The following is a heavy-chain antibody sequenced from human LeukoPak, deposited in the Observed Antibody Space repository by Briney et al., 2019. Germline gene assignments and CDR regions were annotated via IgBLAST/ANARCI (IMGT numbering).Heavy chain of an antibody. Sequence: SGGSLRLSCAASGFTFSSYSMNWVRQAPGKGLEWVSSISSSSSYIFYADSVKGRFTISRDNAKNSLYLQMNSLRAEDTAVYYCARDLGQYYDTSDNWFDPWGQGTLVTVSS. J-gene: IGHJ5*02. CDR2: ISSSSSYI. CDR3: ARDLGQYYDTSDNWFDP. V-gene: IGHV3-21*01. CDR1: GFTFSSYS. D-gene: IGHD3-22*01.